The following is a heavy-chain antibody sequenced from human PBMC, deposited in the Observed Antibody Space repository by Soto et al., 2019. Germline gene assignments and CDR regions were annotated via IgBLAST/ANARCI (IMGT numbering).Heavy chain of an antibody. CDR1: GFTFSSYW. CDR3: ARGPEGINWYTHPIDF. D-gene: IGHD6-13*01. J-gene: IGHJ4*02. CDR2: INSDGSST. Sequence: GGSLRLSCAASGFTFSSYWMHWVRQVPGKGLVWVSRINSDGSSTTYADSVKGRFTISRDNAKNMLYLQMNSLRVEDTAVYYCARGPEGINWYTHPIDFWGQGTLVTVSS. V-gene: IGHV3-74*01.